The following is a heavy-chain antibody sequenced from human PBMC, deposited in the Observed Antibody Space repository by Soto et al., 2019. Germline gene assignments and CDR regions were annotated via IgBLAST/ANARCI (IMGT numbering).Heavy chain of an antibody. Sequence: SETLSLTCTVSGGSISSGGYYWSWIRQHPGKGLEWFGYIYYSGSTYYNPSLRSRVSISVDTSKNQFSLKLSSVTAADTAVYYCARSPEATVTAFDYWGQGTLVT. CDR1: GGSISSGGYY. J-gene: IGHJ4*02. V-gene: IGHV4-31*03. D-gene: IGHD4-17*01. CDR2: IYYSGST. CDR3: ARSPEATVTAFDY.